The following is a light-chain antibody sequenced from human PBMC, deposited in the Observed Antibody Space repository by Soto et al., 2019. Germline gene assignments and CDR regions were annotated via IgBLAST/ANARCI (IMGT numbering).Light chain of an antibody. Sequence: AIQLTHSPSSLSASVGGRVTITCRASQAIRTALGWYQQRPGKVPKLLIYAASTLQSGVPSRFSGSGSGTDFTLTISSLQPEDFATYYCLLDFRYFWAFGQGTKVDIK. J-gene: IGKJ1*01. CDR2: AAS. V-gene: IGKV1-6*01. CDR3: LLDFRYFWA. CDR1: QAIRTA.